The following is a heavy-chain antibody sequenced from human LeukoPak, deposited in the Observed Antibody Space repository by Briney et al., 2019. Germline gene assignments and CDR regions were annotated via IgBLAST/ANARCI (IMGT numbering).Heavy chain of an antibody. Sequence: GSLRLSWAASGFTFSSYWMSWARQAPGKGREGVANLKQDGSEKYYVDSVKGRFTLSRDNDKNSLYLQMNSLRAEDTAVYYCARDLLRVAVAGREYYFDYWGMGTLVTVSS. CDR2: LKQDGSEK. V-gene: IGHV3-7*01. D-gene: IGHD6-19*01. CDR3: ARDLLRVAVAGREYYFDY. J-gene: IGHJ4*02. CDR1: GFTFSSYW.